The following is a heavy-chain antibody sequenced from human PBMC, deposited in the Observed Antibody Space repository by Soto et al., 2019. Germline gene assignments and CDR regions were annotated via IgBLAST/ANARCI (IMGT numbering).Heavy chain of an antibody. J-gene: IGHJ5*02. CDR1: GFTFSSYG. CDR3: AKDPAGDGYNNWFDP. Sequence: PGGSLRLSCAASGFTFSSYGMHWVRQAPGKGLEWVAVISYDGSNKYYADSVKGRFTISRDNSKNTLYLQMNSLRAEDTAVYYCAKDPAGDGYNNWFDPWGKGTLVTVSS. D-gene: IGHD5-12*01. CDR2: ISYDGSNK. V-gene: IGHV3-30*18.